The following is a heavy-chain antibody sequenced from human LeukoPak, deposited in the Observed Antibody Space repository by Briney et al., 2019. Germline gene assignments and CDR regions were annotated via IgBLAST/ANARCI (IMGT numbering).Heavy chain of an antibody. V-gene: IGHV3-23*01. CDR3: AKQFSSAVGSAVDC. D-gene: IGHD2-15*01. J-gene: IGHJ4*02. Sequence: PGGSLRLSCAASGFTFSSYAMIWVRQAPGKGLEWLSAISGSGDSTYYADSVKGRFTISRDNPKNTLYLQINSLRADGTAVYYCAKQFSSAVGSAVDCWGQGTLVTVSS. CDR1: GFTFSSYA. CDR2: ISGSGDST.